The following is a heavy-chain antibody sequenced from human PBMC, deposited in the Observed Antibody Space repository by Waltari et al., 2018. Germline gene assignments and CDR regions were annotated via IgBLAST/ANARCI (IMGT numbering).Heavy chain of an antibody. CDR3: AGAPRYYDILTGYYQYYYGMDV. J-gene: IGHJ6*02. D-gene: IGHD3-9*01. V-gene: IGHV4-59*01. CDR2: IYYSGST. Sequence: QVQLQESGPGLVKPSETLSLPCTVSGGSISSYYWSWIRQPPGQGLEWIGYIYYSGSTNYNPSLKSRVTISVDTSKNQFALKLSSVTAADTAVYYCAGAPRYYDILTGYYQYYYGMDVWGQGTTVTVSS. CDR1: GGSISSYY.